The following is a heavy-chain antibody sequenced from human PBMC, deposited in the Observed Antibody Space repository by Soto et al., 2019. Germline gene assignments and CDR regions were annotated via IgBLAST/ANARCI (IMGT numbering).Heavy chain of an antibody. CDR2: ISTYNGNT. D-gene: IGHD2-8*01. Sequence: ASVKVSCKASGYTFTTYDISWVRQAPGQGLEWMGRISTYNGNTNYPQSLQVRLTMTTDTSTTTAYMELRNLRSDDTAVYYCARDPYHVLMVNAPNLYGMDVWG. J-gene: IGHJ6*02. CDR3: ARDPYHVLMVNAPNLYGMDV. V-gene: IGHV1-18*01. CDR1: GYTFTTYD.